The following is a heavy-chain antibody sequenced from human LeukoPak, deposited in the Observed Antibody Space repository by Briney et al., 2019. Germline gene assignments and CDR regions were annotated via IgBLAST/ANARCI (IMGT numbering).Heavy chain of an antibody. J-gene: IGHJ4*02. V-gene: IGHV3-74*01. Sequence: PGGSQRLSCAASGFTFSSYWMHWVRQAPGKGLVWVSRINSDGSSTSYADSVKGRFTISRDNAKNTLYLQMNSLKAEDTAVYYCARETGSAVGSTDFDYWGQGTLVTVSS. D-gene: IGHD4-17*01. CDR2: INSDGSST. CDR1: GFTFSSYW. CDR3: ARETGSAVGSTDFDY.